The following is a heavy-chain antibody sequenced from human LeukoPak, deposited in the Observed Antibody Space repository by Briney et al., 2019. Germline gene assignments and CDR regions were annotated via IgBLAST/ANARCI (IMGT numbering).Heavy chain of an antibody. V-gene: IGHV3-48*01. CDR1: GFTISSYG. D-gene: IGHD6-19*01. CDR2: INSSSSTI. CDR3: AREHTPFGSGCTAAY. Sequence: AGSLTLSCAASGFTISSYGLDWVRQAPGKGLEWVSYINSSSSTIYYAYSGKGRFTISRDNAKNSLYLQMNSLRAEDSAVYYCAREHTPFGSGCTAAYWGQGTLVTVSS. J-gene: IGHJ4*02.